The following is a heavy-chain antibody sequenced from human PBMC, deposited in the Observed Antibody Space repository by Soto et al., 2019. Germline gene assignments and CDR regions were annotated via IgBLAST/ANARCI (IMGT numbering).Heavy chain of an antibody. D-gene: IGHD6-19*01. CDR2: IYYSGST. CDR3: ARHLAVAGMVSDY. V-gene: IGHV4-39*01. CDR1: GGSISSSSYY. Sequence: PSETLSLTCTVSGGSISSSSYYWGWIRQPPGKGLEWIGSIYYSGSTYYNPSLKSRVAISVDTSKNQFSLKLSSVTAADTAVYYCARHLAVAGMVSDYWGQGTLVTVSS. J-gene: IGHJ4*02.